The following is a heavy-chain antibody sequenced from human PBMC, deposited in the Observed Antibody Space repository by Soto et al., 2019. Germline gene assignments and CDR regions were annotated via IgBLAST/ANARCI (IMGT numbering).Heavy chain of an antibody. CDR1: GFTFSLHS. CDR3: ARGVRTDYYQYYGMDV. J-gene: IGHJ6*02. Sequence: VQLVESGGGLVQPGGSLRLSCSASGFTFSLHSMSWVRQAPGKGLEWVSYISTGSTNIHYADSVKGRFPISTDSASSSLYLQTNSPSGDDTALYYCARGVRTDYYQYYGMDVWGQGTTVTVSS. CDR2: ISTGSTNI. D-gene: IGHD3-9*01. V-gene: IGHV3-48*04.